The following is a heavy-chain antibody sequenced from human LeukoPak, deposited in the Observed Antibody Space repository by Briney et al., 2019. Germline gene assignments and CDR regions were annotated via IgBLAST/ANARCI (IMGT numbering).Heavy chain of an antibody. CDR3: ARVGIAVAALDY. CDR1: GGPFSGYY. Sequence: SETLSLTCAVYGGPFSGYYWSWIRQPPGKGLEWIGEINHSGSTNYNPSLKSRVTISVDTSKNQFSLKLSSVTAADTAVYYCARVGIAVAALDYWGQGTLVTVSS. CDR2: INHSGST. J-gene: IGHJ4*02. D-gene: IGHD6-19*01. V-gene: IGHV4-34*01.